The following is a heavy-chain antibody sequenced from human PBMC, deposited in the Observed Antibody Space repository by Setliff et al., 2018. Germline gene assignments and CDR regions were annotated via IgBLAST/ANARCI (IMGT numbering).Heavy chain of an antibody. CDR3: ASTNFLPRGFGYYYGSVKMDV. V-gene: IGHV4-34*01. D-gene: IGHD3-10*01. J-gene: IGHJ6*04. Sequence: SETLSLTCAVYGGSFSGYYWSWIRQPPGKGLEWIGEINHSGSTNYNPSLKSRVTISVDTSKNQFSLKLSSVTAADTAVYYCASTNFLPRGFGYYYGSVKMDVWGKGTTVTVSS. CDR1: GGSFSGYY. CDR2: INHSGST.